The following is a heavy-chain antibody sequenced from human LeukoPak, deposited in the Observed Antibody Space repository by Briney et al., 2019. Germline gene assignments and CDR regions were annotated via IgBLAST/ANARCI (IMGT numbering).Heavy chain of an antibody. CDR3: ARHGGDDGDYGRFDS. Sequence: GESLKISCKSSGYSFINYWIGWVRQMPGKGLEWMGIIYPGDSETRYSPSFQGQVTISVDKSISTAYLQWSSLKASDTAMYYCARHGGDDGDYGRFDSWGQGTLVTVSS. D-gene: IGHD4-17*01. J-gene: IGHJ4*02. CDR2: IYPGDSET. CDR1: GYSFINYW. V-gene: IGHV5-51*01.